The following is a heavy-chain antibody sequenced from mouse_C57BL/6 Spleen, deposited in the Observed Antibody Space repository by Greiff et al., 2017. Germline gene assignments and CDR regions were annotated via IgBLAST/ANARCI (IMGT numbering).Heavy chain of an antibody. J-gene: IGHJ1*03. CDR2: IYWDDDK. V-gene: IGHV8-12*01. CDR3: ARRVDYYGSSSSYFDV. CDR1: GFSLSTSGMG. Sequence: QVTLKESGPGILQSSQTLSLTCSFSGFSLSTSGMGVSWIRQPSGKGLEWLAHIYWDDDKRYNPSLKSRLTISKDTSRNQLFLKITSVDTADTATDYCARRVDYYGSSSSYFDVWGTGTTVTVSS. D-gene: IGHD1-1*01.